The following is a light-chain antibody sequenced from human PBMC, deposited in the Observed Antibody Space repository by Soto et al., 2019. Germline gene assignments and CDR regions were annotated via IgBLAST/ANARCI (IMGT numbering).Light chain of an antibody. J-gene: IGKJ4*01. CDR2: DAS. CDR3: QQYNNWPLT. Sequence: EIVMTQSPATLSASPGERATLSCRASQSVSSNLAWYQQKPGQAPRLLIYDASTRATGIPARFSGSGSGTEFTLTISSLQSEDFAVYYCQQYNNWPLTFGGGTKVEIK. V-gene: IGKV3D-15*01. CDR1: QSVSSN.